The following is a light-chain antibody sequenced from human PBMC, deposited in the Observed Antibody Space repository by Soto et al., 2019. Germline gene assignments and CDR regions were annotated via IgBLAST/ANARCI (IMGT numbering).Light chain of an antibody. V-gene: IGKV3-15*01. J-gene: IGKJ5*01. CDR3: QQYNNWPIT. CDR2: GAS. Sequence: ELVMTRSPATLSVSPGARATLSRRASQSVRRNLAWYQQKPGQAPRLLIYGASTRATGIPARFSGSGSGTEFTLTISSLQSEDFAVYYCQQYNNWPITFGQGTRLEIK. CDR1: QSVRRN.